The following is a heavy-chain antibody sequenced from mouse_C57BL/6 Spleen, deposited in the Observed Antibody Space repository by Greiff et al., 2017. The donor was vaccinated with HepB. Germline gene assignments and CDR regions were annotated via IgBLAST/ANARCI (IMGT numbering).Heavy chain of an antibody. Sequence: EVQLQQSGPELVKPGASVKMSCKASGYTFTDYNMHWVKQSHGKSLEWIGYINPNNGGTSYNQKFKGKATLTVNKSSSTAYMELRSLTSEDSAVYYCARWDYDVGWFAYWGQGTLVTVSA. V-gene: IGHV1-22*01. D-gene: IGHD2-4*01. CDR1: GYTFTDYN. J-gene: IGHJ3*01. CDR2: INPNNGGT. CDR3: ARWDYDVGWFAY.